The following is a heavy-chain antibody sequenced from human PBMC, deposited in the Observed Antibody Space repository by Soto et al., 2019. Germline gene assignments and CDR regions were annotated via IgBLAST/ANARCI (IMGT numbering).Heavy chain of an antibody. J-gene: IGHJ4*02. CDR1: GGSISSSSYY. CDR2: IYYSGST. CDR3: ASAGAVAYEAGRFDY. Sequence: SETLSFTCTVSGGSISSSSYYWGWIRQPPGKGLEWIGSIYYSGSTYYNPSLKSRVTISIDTSRNQFSLKLTSVTAADTAVYCCASAGAVAYEAGRFDYWGQGTLVTVSS. D-gene: IGHD5-12*01. V-gene: IGHV4-39*07.